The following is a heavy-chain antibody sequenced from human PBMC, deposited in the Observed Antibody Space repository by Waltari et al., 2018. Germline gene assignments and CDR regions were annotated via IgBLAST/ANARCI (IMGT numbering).Heavy chain of an antibody. D-gene: IGHD3-10*01. Sequence: EVQLVESGGGLVQPGGSLRLSWAASGLSFSSYWLTGVREAPGKGLGWVASINEDGSEKQYVDSVKGRFSTYRDNARKSLYLQMGRLRPEDTALYYCVKGGWGFGAFYEQHWGQGIQVTVSS. CDR2: INEDGSEK. CDR3: VKGGWGFGAFYEQH. J-gene: IGHJ4*02. CDR1: GLSFSSYW. V-gene: IGHV3-7*01.